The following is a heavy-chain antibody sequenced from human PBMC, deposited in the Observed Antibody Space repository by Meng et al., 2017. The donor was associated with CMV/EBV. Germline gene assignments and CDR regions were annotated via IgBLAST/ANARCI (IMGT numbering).Heavy chain of an antibody. CDR2: IYSGGSST. D-gene: IGHD6-13*01. Sequence: GGSLRLSCAASGFTFSSYAMSWVRQAPGKGLEWVSVIYSGGSSTYYADSVKGRFTISRDNSKNTLYLQMNSLRAEDTALYHCARDLAPAGDDYYYGMDVWGQGTTVTVSS. J-gene: IGHJ6*02. CDR3: ARDLAPAGDDYYYGMDV. CDR1: GFTFSSYA. V-gene: IGHV3-23*03.